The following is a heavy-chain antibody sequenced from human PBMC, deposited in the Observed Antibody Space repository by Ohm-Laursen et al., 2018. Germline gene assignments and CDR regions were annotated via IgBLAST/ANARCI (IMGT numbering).Heavy chain of an antibody. CDR2: ISGSGSTI. D-gene: IGHD3-16*01. Sequence: SLRLSCAASGFTFSDYYMSWIRQAPGKGLEWASYISGSGSTIYYADSVKGRFTISRDNAKNSLYLQMNSLRAEDTAVYYCARDGGSYQDDVFDIWGQGTMVTVSS. J-gene: IGHJ3*02. CDR1: GFTFSDYY. V-gene: IGHV3-11*01. CDR3: ARDGGSYQDDVFDI.